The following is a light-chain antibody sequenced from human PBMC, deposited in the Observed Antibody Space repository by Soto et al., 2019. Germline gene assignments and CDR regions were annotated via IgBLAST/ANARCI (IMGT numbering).Light chain of an antibody. Sequence: QSALTQPASVSGSPGQSITISCTGTSSDVGGYNYVSWYQQHPGKAPKLMIYEVSNRPSGVSNRFSGSKSGNTASLTISGRLAEDEADDYCSSYTRSSTLVVFGGGTKVTVL. J-gene: IGLJ2*01. CDR3: SSYTRSSTLVV. V-gene: IGLV2-14*01. CDR1: SSDVGGYNY. CDR2: EVS.